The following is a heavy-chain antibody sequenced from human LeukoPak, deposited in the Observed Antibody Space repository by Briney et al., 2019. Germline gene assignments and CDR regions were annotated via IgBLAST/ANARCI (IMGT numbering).Heavy chain of an antibody. V-gene: IGHV4-34*01. CDR1: GGPFRGFF. J-gene: IGHJ4*02. CDR3: ARVNGYFD. Sequence: SETLSLTCAVYGGPFRGFFWSWIRQAPGKGLEWIGSIYYSGSTYYNPSLKSRVTISVDTSKNQFSLKLSSVTAADTAVYYCARVNGYFDWGQGTLVTVSS. D-gene: IGHD3-9*01. CDR2: IYYSGST.